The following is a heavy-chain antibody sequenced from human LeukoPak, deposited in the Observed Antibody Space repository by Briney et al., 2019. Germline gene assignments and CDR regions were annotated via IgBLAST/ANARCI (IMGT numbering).Heavy chain of an antibody. J-gene: IGHJ4*02. CDR2: IGGSGTGT. Sequence: GSLRLSFAASGFIFSSYYMSWVRQAPGKGLELVSAIGGSGTGTHYADSVKGRFTISRDNSKNTLYLQMNSLRAEDTAIYYCVKDETGSSWYNWGQGTLVTVSS. V-gene: IGHV3-23*01. D-gene: IGHD6-13*01. CDR3: VKDETGSSWYN. CDR1: GFIFSSYY.